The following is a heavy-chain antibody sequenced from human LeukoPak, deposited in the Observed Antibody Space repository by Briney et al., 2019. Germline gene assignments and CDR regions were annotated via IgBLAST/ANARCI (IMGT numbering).Heavy chain of an antibody. V-gene: IGHV5-51*01. J-gene: IGHJ4*02. D-gene: IGHD3-22*01. CDR3: ARQNYYDSSVGAFDI. Sequence: GEALQSSSQASGLPFTRHWIAWVRPVPGKGMEWMGFDYPGDSDSTYNYPVESHSRYSSSSPGQVTISADKSIGSAYLQWSSLKDSDTAIYYCARQNYYDSSVGAFDIWGQGTLVTVS. CDR2: DYPGDSDSTYNYPVESHS. CDR1: GLPFTRHW.